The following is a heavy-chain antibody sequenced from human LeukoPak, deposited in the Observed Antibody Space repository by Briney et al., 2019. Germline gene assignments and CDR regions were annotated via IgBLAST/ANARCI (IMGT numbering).Heavy chain of an antibody. V-gene: IGHV4-34*01. CDR1: GGSFSGYY. CDR3: ARAFPYYYDSSGSFDY. Sequence: SETLSLTCAVYGGSFSGYYWSWIRQPPGKGLEWIGEINHSGSTNYNPPLKSRVTISVDTSKNQFSLKLGSVTAADTAVYYCARAFPYYYDSSGSFDYWGQGTLVTVSS. D-gene: IGHD3-22*01. CDR2: INHSGST. J-gene: IGHJ4*02.